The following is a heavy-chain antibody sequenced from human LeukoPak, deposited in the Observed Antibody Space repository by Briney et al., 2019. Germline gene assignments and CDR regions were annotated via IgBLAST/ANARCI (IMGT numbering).Heavy chain of an antibody. V-gene: IGHV4-31*03. Sequence: PSETLSLTCTVAGGSISSGGSYWTWIRQHPGKGLEWIGYIYYSGSTYYNPSLKSRLTMSIDTSKNQFSLRLSSVTAADTAVYYCARDSTTEFHSWGQGTLVTVSS. D-gene: IGHD2/OR15-2a*01. J-gene: IGHJ4*02. CDR1: GGSISSGGSY. CDR3: ARDSTTEFHS. CDR2: IYYSGST.